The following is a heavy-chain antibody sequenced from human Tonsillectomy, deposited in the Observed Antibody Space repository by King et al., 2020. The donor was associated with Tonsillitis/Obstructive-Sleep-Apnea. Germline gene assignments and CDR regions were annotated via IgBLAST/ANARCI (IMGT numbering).Heavy chain of an antibody. CDR1: GFTFSNYA. V-gene: IGHV3-23*04. D-gene: IGHD3-16*01. CDR2: VNGTGTET. Sequence: VQLVEAGGGLEQPGGSLRLSCAASGFTFSNYAMSWVRQAPGKGLEWVSGVNGTGTETWYADLVKGRFTISRDNSKNTLYLQMNSLSGEDTAVYYCAKDYRGGEGQFDYWGQGTLVTVSS. CDR3: AKDYRGGEGQFDY. J-gene: IGHJ4*02.